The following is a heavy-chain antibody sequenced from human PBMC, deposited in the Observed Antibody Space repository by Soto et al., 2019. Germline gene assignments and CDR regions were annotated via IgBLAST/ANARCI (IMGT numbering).Heavy chain of an antibody. CDR3: ARVPPTDTAMVSYFDF. J-gene: IGHJ4*02. V-gene: IGHV1-2*04. Sequence: GASVKVSCKASGYIFTGYYMHWVRQAPGQGLEWMGRINPNSGGTNYAQKFQGWVTMTRDTSISTAYMELSRLTSDDMAVYYCARVPPTDTAMVSYFDFWGQGTLVTVSS. D-gene: IGHD5-18*01. CDR1: GYIFTGYY. CDR2: INPNSGGT.